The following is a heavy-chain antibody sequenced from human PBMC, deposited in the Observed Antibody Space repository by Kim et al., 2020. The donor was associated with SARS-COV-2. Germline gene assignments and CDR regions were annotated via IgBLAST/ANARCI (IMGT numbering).Heavy chain of an antibody. Sequence: ASVKVSCKASGYTFTSYAMHWVRQAPGQRLEWMGWINAGNGNTKYSQKFQGRVTITRDTSASTAYMELSSLRSEDTAVYYCARSYYYGSGSYSPYAFDIWGQGTMVTVSS. CDR3: ARSYYYGSGSYSPYAFDI. J-gene: IGHJ3*02. V-gene: IGHV1-3*01. CDR2: INAGNGNT. D-gene: IGHD3-10*01. CDR1: GYTFTSYA.